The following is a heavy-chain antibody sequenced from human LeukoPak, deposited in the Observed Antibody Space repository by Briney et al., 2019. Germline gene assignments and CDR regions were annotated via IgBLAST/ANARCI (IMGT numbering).Heavy chain of an antibody. CDR1: GGSISNNY. Sequence: SETLSLTCTVSGGSISNNYWSWFRQPPGKGLEWIGYIYYSGSTNYNPSLKSRVTISVDTSKSQFSLKLSSVTAADTAVYYCARAGETIFGAPNWFDPWGQGTLVTVSS. J-gene: IGHJ5*02. CDR2: IYYSGST. V-gene: IGHV4-59*01. CDR3: ARAGETIFGAPNWFDP. D-gene: IGHD3-3*01.